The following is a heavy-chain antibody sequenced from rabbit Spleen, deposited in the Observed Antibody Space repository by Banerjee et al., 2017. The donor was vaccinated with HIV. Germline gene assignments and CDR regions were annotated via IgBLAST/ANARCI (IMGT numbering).Heavy chain of an antibody. J-gene: IGHJ3*01. CDR3: ARDLDGVIGWNFGW. D-gene: IGHD4-1*01. V-gene: IGHV1S40*01. CDR2: IAVGSGGFT. Sequence: QSLEESGGGLVKPGGTLTLTCKASGIDFSSYYYMCWVRQPPGKGLEWIACIAVGSGGFTYYASWAKGRFTFSKTSSTTVTLQMTSLTAADTATYFCARDLDGVIGWNFGWWGQGTLVTV. CDR1: GIDFSSYYY.